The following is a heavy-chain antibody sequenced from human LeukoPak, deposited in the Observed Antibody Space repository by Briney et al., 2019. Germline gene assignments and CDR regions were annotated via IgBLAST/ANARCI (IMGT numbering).Heavy chain of an antibody. D-gene: IGHD2-2*01. V-gene: IGHV1-46*01. CDR1: GYTFTTYY. Sequence: ASVKVSCKASGYTFTTYYIHWVRQAPGQGLEWMGVINPSGGSTSLAQKFQARLTMTRDTSTSTVYMELCGLSSEDTAVYYCAREIVVVPSAMGFDPWGQGTLVTVSS. J-gene: IGHJ5*02. CDR2: INPSGGST. CDR3: AREIVVVPSAMGFDP.